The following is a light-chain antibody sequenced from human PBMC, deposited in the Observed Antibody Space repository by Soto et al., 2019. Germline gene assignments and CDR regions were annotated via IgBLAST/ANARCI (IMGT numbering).Light chain of an antibody. CDR2: EVT. Sequence: QSALTQPASVSGSPGQSISISCTGTSSDVGAYDRVSWYQHHPGKAPKLLIYEVTNRPSGVSTRFSGTKSANTASLTSSGLQHEDEASYYCASYTRVDSWVFGGGTKLTVL. J-gene: IGLJ3*02. CDR3: ASYTRVDSWV. V-gene: IGLV2-14*01. CDR1: SSDVGAYDR.